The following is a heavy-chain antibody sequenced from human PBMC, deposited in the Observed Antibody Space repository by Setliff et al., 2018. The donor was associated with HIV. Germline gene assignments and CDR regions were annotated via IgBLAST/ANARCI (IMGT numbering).Heavy chain of an antibody. Sequence: ASVKVSCKPSGYSFTNHYMHWVRQAPGQGLEWMGVINPTGGSTRNTQKFQGRVTITADESTSTAYMELSSLRSEDTAVYYCVYYYGSGSYVPNYYYGMDVWGQGTTVTVSS. V-gene: IGHV1-46*01. J-gene: IGHJ6*02. D-gene: IGHD3-10*01. CDR3: VYYYGSGSYVPNYYYGMDV. CDR2: INPTGGST. CDR1: GYSFTNHY.